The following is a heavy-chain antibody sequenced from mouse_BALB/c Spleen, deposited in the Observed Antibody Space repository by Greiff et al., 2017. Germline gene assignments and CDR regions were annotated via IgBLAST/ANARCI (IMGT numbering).Heavy chain of an antibody. CDR1: GYTFTSYV. J-gene: IGHJ4*01. Sequence: VQLQQSGPELVKPGASVKMSCKASGYTFTSYVMHWVKQKPGQGLEWIGYINPYNDGTKYNEKFKGKATLTSDKSSSTAYMELSSLTSEDSAVYYCARVYDSYAMDYWGQGTSVTVPS. D-gene: IGHD2-10*02. CDR3: ARVYDSYAMDY. V-gene: IGHV1-14*01. CDR2: INPYNDGT.